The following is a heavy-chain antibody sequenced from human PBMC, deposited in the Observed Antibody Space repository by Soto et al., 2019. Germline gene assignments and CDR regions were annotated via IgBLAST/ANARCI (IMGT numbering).Heavy chain of an antibody. CDR1: GGSICSYY. V-gene: IGHV4-59*01. Sequence: PSETLSLTCTVSGGSICSYYWSWIRQPPGKGLEWIGYIYYSGSTNYNPSLKSRVTISVDTSKNQFSLKLSSVTAADTAVYYCARGGGGYCSSTSCYRPPNWFDPWGQGTLVTVSS. D-gene: IGHD2-2*02. J-gene: IGHJ5*02. CDR3: ARGGGGYCSSTSCYRPPNWFDP. CDR2: IYYSGST.